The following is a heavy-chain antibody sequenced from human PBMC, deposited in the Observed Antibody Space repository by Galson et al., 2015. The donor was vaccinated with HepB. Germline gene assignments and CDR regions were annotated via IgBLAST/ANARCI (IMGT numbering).Heavy chain of an antibody. CDR3: AKGGTENSLDK. J-gene: IGHJ4*02. D-gene: IGHD3-16*01. Sequence: SLRLSCAASGFSFSSFGMHWVRQTPGKGLEWVAGIMYDGSNDFYADSVRGRFTISRSNSQETLFLQMNTMRTEDTAVYYCAKGGTENSLDKWGQGTLVAVS. V-gene: IGHV3-30*02. CDR1: GFSFSSFG. CDR2: IMYDGSND.